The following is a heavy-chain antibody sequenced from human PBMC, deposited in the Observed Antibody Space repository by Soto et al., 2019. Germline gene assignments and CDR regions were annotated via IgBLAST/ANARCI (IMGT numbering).Heavy chain of an antibody. Sequence: QVQLVESGGGVVQPGRSLRLSCAASGFIFSSCGMHWVRQAPGKGLEWVAVIWDDGSKKYYADFVKGRFTISRDNSKNTLFLQMNSLRGDDTAVYYCVSDGPGTTIYDYWGQGTLVTVPS. CDR1: GFIFSSCG. CDR3: VSDGPGTTIYDY. CDR2: IWDDGSKK. D-gene: IGHD1-1*01. J-gene: IGHJ4*02. V-gene: IGHV3-33*01.